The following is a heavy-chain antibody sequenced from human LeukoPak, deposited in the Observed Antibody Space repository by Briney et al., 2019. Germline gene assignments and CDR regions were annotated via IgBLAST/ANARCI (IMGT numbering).Heavy chain of an antibody. CDR2: IKQDGSEK. J-gene: IGHJ4*02. Sequence: GGSLRLSCAASGFTFSSYWMSWVRQAPGKGLEWVANIKQDGSEKYYVDSVKGRFTISRDNAKNTLYLQMNSLRAEDTAVYYCARADYGDYGTFDYWGQGTLVTVSS. D-gene: IGHD4-17*01. V-gene: IGHV3-7*01. CDR1: GFTFSSYW. CDR3: ARADYGDYGTFDY.